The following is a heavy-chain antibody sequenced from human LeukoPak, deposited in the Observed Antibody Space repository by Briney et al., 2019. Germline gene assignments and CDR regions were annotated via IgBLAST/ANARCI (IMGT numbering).Heavy chain of an antibody. CDR2: IYSGGST. V-gene: IGHV3-66*02. CDR3: ARGADRGIAARPLDY. CDR1: GFTVSSNY. D-gene: IGHD6-6*01. Sequence: PGGSLRLSCAASGFTVSSNYMRWVRQAPGKGLEWVSVIYSGGSTYYADSVKGRFTISRDNSKNTLYLQMNSLRAEDTAVYYCARGADRGIAARPLDYWGQGTLVTVSS. J-gene: IGHJ4*02.